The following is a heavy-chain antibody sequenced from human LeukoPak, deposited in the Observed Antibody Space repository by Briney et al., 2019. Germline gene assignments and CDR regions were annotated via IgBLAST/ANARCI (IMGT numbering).Heavy chain of an antibody. Sequence: PGGSLRLSCAASGFTFSTYWMSWVRQAPGKGLEWVGRIKSKTDGGTTDYAAPVKGRFTISRDDSKNTLYLQMNSLKTEDTAVYYCTTVIVGYNTYYFDYWGQGTLVTVSS. J-gene: IGHJ4*02. V-gene: IGHV3-15*01. CDR1: GFTFSTYW. CDR3: TTVIVGYNTYYFDY. CDR2: IKSKTDGGTT. D-gene: IGHD5-24*01.